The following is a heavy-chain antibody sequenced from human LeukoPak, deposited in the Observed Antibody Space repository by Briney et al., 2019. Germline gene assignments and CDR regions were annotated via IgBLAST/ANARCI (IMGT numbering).Heavy chain of an antibody. CDR3: GGYGYKYYDD. CDR1: GGSISSSSYS. J-gene: IGHJ4*02. D-gene: IGHD5-24*01. Sequence: SETLFLTCTVSGGSISSSSYSWGRIRQPPGKGLEWTGSIWYSGSTYDTPSRKRRDTISVDHSNNQSAQKLSSGTAPDTAGYYCGGYGYKYYDDWGQGTLVTVSS. V-gene: IGHV4-39*01. CDR2: IWYSGST.